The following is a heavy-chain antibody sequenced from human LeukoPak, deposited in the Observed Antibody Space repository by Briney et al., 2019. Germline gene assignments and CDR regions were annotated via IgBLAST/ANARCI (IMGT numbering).Heavy chain of an antibody. D-gene: IGHD6-19*01. V-gene: IGHV3-20*04. CDR3: ARAAVAESRYYYYMDV. CDR1: GFTFDDYG. CDR2: INWNGGST. J-gene: IGHJ6*03. Sequence: GGSLRLSCAASGFTFDDYGMSWVRQAPGKGLEWVSSINWNGGSTGYADSVKGRFTISRDNAKNSLYLQMNSLRAEDTASYYCARAAVAESRYYYYMDVWGKGTTVTVSS.